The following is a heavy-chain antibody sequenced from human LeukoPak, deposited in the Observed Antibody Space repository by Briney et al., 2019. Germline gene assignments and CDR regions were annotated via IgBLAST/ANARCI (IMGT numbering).Heavy chain of an antibody. V-gene: IGHV3-30*03. CDR1: GFTFSSYG. CDR3: ARDLSGPSFY. D-gene: IGHD2-15*01. Sequence: QPGGSLRLSCAASGFTFSSYGMHWVRQAPGKGLEWVAVISYDGSNKYYADSVEGRFTISRDNSKNTLYLQMNGLRAEDTAVYYCARDLSGPSFYWGQGTLVTVSS. CDR2: ISYDGSNK. J-gene: IGHJ4*02.